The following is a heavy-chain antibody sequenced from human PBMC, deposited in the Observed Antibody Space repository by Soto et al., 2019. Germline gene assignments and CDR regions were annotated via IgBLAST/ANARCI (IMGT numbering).Heavy chain of an antibody. Sequence: EVQLVESGGGLVKPGGSLRLSCAASGFTFSNAWMSWVRQAPGKGLEWVGRIKSKTDGGTTDYAAPVKGRFTISRADSKNTLYLQMNSLKTDDTAVYHCTTESESITTPPLYYFDYWGQGTLVTVSS. CDR3: TTESESITTPPLYYFDY. V-gene: IGHV3-15*01. D-gene: IGHD6-6*01. J-gene: IGHJ4*02. CDR1: GFTFSNAW. CDR2: IKSKTDGGTT.